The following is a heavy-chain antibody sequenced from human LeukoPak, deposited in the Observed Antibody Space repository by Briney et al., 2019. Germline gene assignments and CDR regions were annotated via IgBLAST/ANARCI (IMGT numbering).Heavy chain of an antibody. J-gene: IGHJ6*03. Sequence: GASVKVSCKASGYTFTSYAMNWVRQAPGQGLEWMGWINTNTGNPTYAQGFTGRFVFSLDTSVSTAYPQISSLKAEDTAVYYCARGGRSTSYYANCYYYYYMDVWGKGTTVTVSS. CDR2: INTNTGNP. CDR1: GYTFTSYA. CDR3: ARGGRSTSYYANCYYYYYMDV. D-gene: IGHD2-2*01. V-gene: IGHV7-4-1*02.